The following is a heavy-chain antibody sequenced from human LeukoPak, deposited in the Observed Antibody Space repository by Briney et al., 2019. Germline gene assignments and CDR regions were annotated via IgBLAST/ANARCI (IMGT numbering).Heavy chain of an antibody. D-gene: IGHD3-10*01. J-gene: IGHJ4*02. V-gene: IGHV1-18*01. CDR2: ISAYNGNT. CDR1: GYTSTTYG. Sequence: ASVKVSCKASGYTSTTYGISWVRQAPGQGLEWMGWISAYNGNTDYAQKFQGRVTVTTDTSTSTAYMELRSLRSDDTAVYYCARGPITKSGDYWGQGTLVTVSS. CDR3: ARGPITKSGDY.